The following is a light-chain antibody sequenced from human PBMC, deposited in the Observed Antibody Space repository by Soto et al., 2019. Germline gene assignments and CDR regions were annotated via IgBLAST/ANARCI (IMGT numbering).Light chain of an antibody. CDR3: QTWGTGTVV. Sequence: QSVLTQSPSASASLGASVNLTCTLSRGHSSNAVAWHQQQPEKGPRYLLNLNSDGSHSKGDGIPDRFSGSTSGAERYLTISSLQSDDEADYYCQTWGTGTVVFGGGTKLTVL. J-gene: IGLJ2*01. CDR1: RGHSSNA. CDR2: LNSDGSH. V-gene: IGLV4-69*01.